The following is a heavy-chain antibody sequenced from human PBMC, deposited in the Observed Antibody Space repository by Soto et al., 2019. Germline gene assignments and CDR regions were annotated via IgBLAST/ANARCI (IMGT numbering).Heavy chain of an antibody. V-gene: IGHV4-39*01. CDR3: ASQGYSSSWGYYYYGMDV. CDR2: IYYSGST. Sequence: PSETLSLTCTVSGGSISSSSYYWGWIRQPPGKGLEWIGSIYYSGSTYYNPSLKSRVTISVDTSKNQFSLKLSSVTAADTAVYYCASQGYSSSWGYYYYGMDVGGQGTTVTVSS. D-gene: IGHD6-13*01. CDR1: GGSISSSSYY. J-gene: IGHJ6*02.